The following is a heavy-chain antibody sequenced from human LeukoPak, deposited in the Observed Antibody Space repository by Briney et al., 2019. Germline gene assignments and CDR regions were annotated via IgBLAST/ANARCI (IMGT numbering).Heavy chain of an antibody. CDR2: ISSSAGTI. Sequence: GGSLRLSCAASGFTFSTYTMNWVRQAPGKGLEWVSYISSSAGTIYYGDSVKGRFTISRDNAKNSLYLQMNSLRAEDTAVYYCAELGITMIGGVWGKGTTVTISS. J-gene: IGHJ6*04. D-gene: IGHD3-10*02. CDR1: GFTFSTYT. CDR3: AELGITMIGGV. V-gene: IGHV3-48*04.